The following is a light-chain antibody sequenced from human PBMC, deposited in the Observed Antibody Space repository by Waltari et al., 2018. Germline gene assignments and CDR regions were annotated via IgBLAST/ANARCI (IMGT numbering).Light chain of an antibody. CDR2: DAS. Sequence: EVVLTQSPATLSLSPGERATLSCRASQRVSNSLAWYRPKPGQAPSLLIYDASTRAAGIPGRFSGSGSGTDFTLTISSLEPEDFAVYYCQLRTGWPMTFGQGTRLEIK. V-gene: IGKV3-11*01. CDR3: QLRTGWPMT. J-gene: IGKJ5*01. CDR1: QRVSNS.